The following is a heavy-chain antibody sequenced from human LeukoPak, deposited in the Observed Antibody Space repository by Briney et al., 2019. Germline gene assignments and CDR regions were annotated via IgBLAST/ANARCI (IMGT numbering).Heavy chain of an antibody. CDR1: GGSISNYY. CDR2: IYNIGTT. V-gene: IGHV4-59*08. CDR3: ARHDVVPVIRRGFDF. Sequence: SETLSLTCTVSGGSISNYYWSWIRQPPGKGLEWIGYIYNIGTTLYSPSLKSRVTMSEDMSENQISLKLSSVTAADTAVYYCARHDVVPVIRRGFDFWGRGTLVTVSS. D-gene: IGHD2-21*02. J-gene: IGHJ4*02.